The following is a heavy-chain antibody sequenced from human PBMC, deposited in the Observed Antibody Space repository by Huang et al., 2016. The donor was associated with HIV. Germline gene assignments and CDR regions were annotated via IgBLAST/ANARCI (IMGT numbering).Heavy chain of an antibody. CDR2: MGRDSSYI. V-gene: IGHV3-21*02. Sequence: EVELVESGGGLVKPGGSLRLSCAASGFAFSSYGMHWVRQAPGKGSEGGGFMGRDSSYIEYADSGKGRGTISRDNGKSSIYLQIDSLRAEDTAVYYCAYQQWLVGGLNHWGQGTLVVVSS. J-gene: IGHJ5*02. CDR1: GFAFSSYG. D-gene: IGHD6-19*01. CDR3: AYQQWLVGGLNH.